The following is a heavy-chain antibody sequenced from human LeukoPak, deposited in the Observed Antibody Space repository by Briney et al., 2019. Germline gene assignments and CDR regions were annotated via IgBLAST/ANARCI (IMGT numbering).Heavy chain of an antibody. D-gene: IGHD6-19*01. CDR2: NSYSGNT. J-gene: IGHJ4*02. Sequence: SETLSLTCAVSGGSISTYYWTWIRQPPGKGLEWIGYNSYSGNTNYNASLKSRVTISLDMSKNQFSLNLISVTAADTAVYYCARAGSGWSFDYWGQGTLVTVSS. V-gene: IGHV4-59*01. CDR1: GGSISTYY. CDR3: ARAGSGWSFDY.